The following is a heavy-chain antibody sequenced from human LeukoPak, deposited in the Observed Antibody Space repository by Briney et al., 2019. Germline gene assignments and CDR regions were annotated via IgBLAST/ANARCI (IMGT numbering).Heavy chain of an antibody. Sequence: GGSLRLSCSGSGFTFSDYAMSWVRQAPGKGLEWVGFISTKAYGGTTQYAASVKGRFTVSRDDFKSIAYLQMNSLKTDDTGVYYCISSVGSGWFIDYWGQGTLVTVSS. D-gene: IGHD6-19*01. V-gene: IGHV3-49*04. CDR3: ISSVGSGWFIDY. CDR1: GFTFSDYA. J-gene: IGHJ4*02. CDR2: ISTKAYGGTT.